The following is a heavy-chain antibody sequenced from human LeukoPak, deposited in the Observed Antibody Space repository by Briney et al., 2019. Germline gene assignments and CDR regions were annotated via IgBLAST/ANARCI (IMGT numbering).Heavy chain of an antibody. D-gene: IGHD2-15*01. J-gene: IGHJ6*03. CDR3: AREDKQTILGYMDV. CDR2: IYTSGST. Sequence: PSQTLSLTCTVSGGSISSGSYYWSWIRQPAGKGLEWIGRIYTSGSTNYNPSLKSRVTISVDTSKNQFSLKLSSVTAADTAVYYCAREDKQTILGYMDVWGKGTTVTVSS. V-gene: IGHV4-61*02. CDR1: GGSISSGSYY.